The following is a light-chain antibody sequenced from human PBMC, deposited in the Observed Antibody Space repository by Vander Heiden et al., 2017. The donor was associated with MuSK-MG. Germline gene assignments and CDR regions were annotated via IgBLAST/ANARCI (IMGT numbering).Light chain of an antibody. CDR3: QQCYSTPRT. J-gene: IGKJ2*02. CDR2: AAS. CDR1: QSISSY. V-gene: IGKV1-39*01. Sequence: DIQMTQSPASLSASVGDRVTITCQSSQSISSYLNWYQQKPGKAPKLLIYAASSLQSGVPSRFSGSGSGTDFTLTISSLQPEDFATYYCQQCYSTPRTFGQGTKLEIK.